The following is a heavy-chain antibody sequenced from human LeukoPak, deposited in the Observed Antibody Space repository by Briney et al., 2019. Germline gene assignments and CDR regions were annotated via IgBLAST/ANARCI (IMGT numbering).Heavy chain of an antibody. D-gene: IGHD5-12*01. Sequence: SETLSLTCTVSGGSISSGDYYWSWIRQPPGKGLEWIGYIYYSGSTYYNPSLKSRVTISVDTSKNQFSLKLSSVTAADTAVYYCAREEVATILGMLFDIWGQGTMVTVSS. CDR3: AREEVATILGMLFDI. CDR1: GGSISSGDYY. CDR2: IYYSGST. V-gene: IGHV4-30-4*01. J-gene: IGHJ3*02.